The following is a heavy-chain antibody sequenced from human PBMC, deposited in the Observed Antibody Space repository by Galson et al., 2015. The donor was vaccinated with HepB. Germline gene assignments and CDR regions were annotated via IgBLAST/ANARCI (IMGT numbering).Heavy chain of an antibody. Sequence: SVKVSCKASGYTFTSYAMHWVRQAPGQRLEWMGWINAGNGNTKYSQKFQGRVTITRDTSASTAYMELSSLRSEDTAVYYCARSKDSSGSRAYYYYYMDVWGKGTTVTVSS. V-gene: IGHV1-3*01. J-gene: IGHJ6*03. CDR1: GYTFTSYA. D-gene: IGHD6-19*01. CDR2: INAGNGNT. CDR3: ARSKDSSGSRAYYYYYMDV.